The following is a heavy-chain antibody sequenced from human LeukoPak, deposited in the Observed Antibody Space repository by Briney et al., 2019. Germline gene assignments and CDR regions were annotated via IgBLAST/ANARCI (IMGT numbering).Heavy chain of an antibody. CDR2: IWYDGSNK. J-gene: IGHJ3*02. Sequence: GGSLRLSCAASGFTFSSYGMQWVRQAPGKGLEWVAVIWYDGSNKYYADSVKGRFTISRDNSKNTLYLQMNSLRAEDTAVYYCARDPQGQWRRLDVVDIWGQGTMVTVSS. CDR1: GFTFSSYG. V-gene: IGHV3-33*01. D-gene: IGHD6-19*01. CDR3: ARDPQGQWRRLDVVDI.